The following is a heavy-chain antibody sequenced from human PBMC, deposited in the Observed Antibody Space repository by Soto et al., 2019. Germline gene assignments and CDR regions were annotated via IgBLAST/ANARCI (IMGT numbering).Heavy chain of an antibody. CDR1: GYSFTSYW. J-gene: IGHJ6*02. Sequence: PGESLKNSCKGSGYSFTSYWISWVRQMPGKGLEWMGRIDPSDSYTNYSPSFQGHVTISADKSISTAYLQWSSLKASDTAMYYCASNYYYDSSGGYGMDVWGQGTTVTVSS. CDR2: IDPSDSYT. D-gene: IGHD3-22*01. V-gene: IGHV5-10-1*01. CDR3: ASNYYYDSSGGYGMDV.